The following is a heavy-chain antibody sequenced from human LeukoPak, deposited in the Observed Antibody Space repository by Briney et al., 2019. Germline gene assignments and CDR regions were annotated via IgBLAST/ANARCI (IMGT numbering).Heavy chain of an antibody. CDR2: TSGSGSST. V-gene: IGHV3-23*01. J-gene: IGHJ4*02. Sequence: GGSLRLSCAASGFMFSSYAMSWVRQAPGKGLEWVSDTSGSGSSTYYADSVKGRFTISRDNSKNTLYLQINTLRAEDTAVYYCANRPLDYWGQGTLVTVSS. CDR3: ANRPLDY. CDR1: GFMFSSYA.